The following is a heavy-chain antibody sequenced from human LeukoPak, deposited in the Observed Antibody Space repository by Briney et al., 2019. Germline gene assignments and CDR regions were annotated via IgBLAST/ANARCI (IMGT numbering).Heavy chain of an antibody. V-gene: IGHV3-74*01. CDR2: VNSDGSGT. J-gene: IGHJ4*02. Sequence: PGGSLRLSCAASGFTFSRYSMHWVRHAPGKGLVWVSHVNSDGSGTDYADSVKAPFTISRDNAKNTLYLQMNSLSVEDTAVYYCVCLGLGGLSLDWGQGTLVTVSS. CDR1: GFTFSRYS. CDR3: VCLGLGGLSLD. D-gene: IGHD3-16*01.